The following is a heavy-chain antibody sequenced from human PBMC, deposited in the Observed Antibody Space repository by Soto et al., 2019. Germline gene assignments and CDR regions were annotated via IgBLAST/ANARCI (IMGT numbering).Heavy chain of an antibody. V-gene: IGHV4-39*01. CDR3: ARDTAMVTAFDH. D-gene: IGHD5-18*01. J-gene: IGHJ4*02. CDR2: IYYSGST. Sequence: PSETLSLTCTVSGGSISSSSYYWGWIRQPPGKGLEWIGSIYYSGSTYYNPSLKSRVTISVDTSKNQFSLKLSSVTAADTAVYYCARDTAMVTAFDHWGQGTLVTVSS. CDR1: GGSISSSSYY.